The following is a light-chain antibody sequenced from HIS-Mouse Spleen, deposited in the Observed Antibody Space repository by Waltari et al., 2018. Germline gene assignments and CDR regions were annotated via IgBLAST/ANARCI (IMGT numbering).Light chain of an antibody. CDR2: KDS. Sequence: SYELTQPPSVSVSPGQTARITCSGDALPKQYAYWYQQKPDQAPVMVIYKDSERPSGIPERFSGSSSGTTVTLTISGVQAEDEADYYCQSADSSGTYQDVVFGGGTKLTVL. CDR1: ALPKQY. J-gene: IGLJ2*01. V-gene: IGLV3-25*03. CDR3: QSADSSGTYQDVV.